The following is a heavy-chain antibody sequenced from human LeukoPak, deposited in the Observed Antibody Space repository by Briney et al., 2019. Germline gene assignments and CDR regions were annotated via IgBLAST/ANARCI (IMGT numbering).Heavy chain of an antibody. CDR2: INAYNGNT. J-gene: IGHJ6*03. D-gene: IGHD3-3*01. CDR1: GGTFSSYA. CDR3: ARANWDFWSGYYSYYYYYMDV. V-gene: IGHV1-18*01. Sequence: ASVKVSCKASGGTFSSYAISWVRQAPGQGLEWMGWINAYNGNTNYAQKLQGRVTMTTDTSTSTAYMELRSLRSDDTAVYYCARANWDFWSGYYSYYYYYMDVWGKGTTVTVSS.